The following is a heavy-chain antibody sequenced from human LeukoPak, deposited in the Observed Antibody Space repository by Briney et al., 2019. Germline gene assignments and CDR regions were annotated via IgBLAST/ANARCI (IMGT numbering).Heavy chain of an antibody. CDR3: ARGGPSQLTRVDY. V-gene: IGHV4-34*01. CDR2: INHSGST. D-gene: IGHD1-1*01. Sequence: SETLSLTCAVYGGSFSGYYWSWIRQPPGKGLEWIGEINHSGSTNYNPSLKSRVTISVDTSKNQFSLKLSSVTAADTAVYYCARGGPSQLTRVDYWGQGTLVTVSS. J-gene: IGHJ4*02. CDR1: GGSFSGYY.